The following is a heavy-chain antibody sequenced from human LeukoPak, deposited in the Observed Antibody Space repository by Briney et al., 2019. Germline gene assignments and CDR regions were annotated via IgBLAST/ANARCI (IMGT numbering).Heavy chain of an antibody. D-gene: IGHD1-1*01. CDR2: IFGTV. CDR1: GGSFSNFA. Sequence: ASVKVSCKASGGSFSNFAISWVRQAPGQGFEWLGGIFGTVTYAPNFQGRVSFTTDESTSTAYMELSGLTSEDTAVYYFVAQLVDAPPTFDYWGQGTLVTVSS. CDR3: VAQLVDAPPTFDY. J-gene: IGHJ4*02. V-gene: IGHV1-69*05.